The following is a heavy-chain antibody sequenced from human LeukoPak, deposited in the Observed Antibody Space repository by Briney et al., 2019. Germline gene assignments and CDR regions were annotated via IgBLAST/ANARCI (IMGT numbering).Heavy chain of an antibody. J-gene: IGHJ4*02. D-gene: IGHD2-15*01. CDR2: ISAYNGNT. CDR3: AVGCSGGSCYYPFDY. V-gene: IGHV1-18*01. CDR1: GYTLTSYG. Sequence: ASVKVSCKASGYTLTSYGISWVRQAPGQGLEWMGWISAYNGNTNYAQKLQGRVTMTTDTSTSTAYMELRSLRSDDTAVYYCAVGCSGGSCYYPFDYWGQGTLVTVSS.